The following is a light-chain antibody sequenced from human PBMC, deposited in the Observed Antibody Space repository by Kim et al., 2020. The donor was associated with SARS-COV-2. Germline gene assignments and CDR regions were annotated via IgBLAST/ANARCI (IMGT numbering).Light chain of an antibody. CDR1: QTIDMS. J-gene: IGKJ2*01. V-gene: IGKV1-5*01. CDR2: DAS. Sequence: DIQMTQSPSTLSASVGDRVTITCRASQTIDMSLAWYQQKPGKAPTLLISDASTLQSGVPSRFSGGGYGTEFTLTITSLQPDDFATYYCQQHDTFLYTFGQGTKLEIK. CDR3: QQHDTFLYT.